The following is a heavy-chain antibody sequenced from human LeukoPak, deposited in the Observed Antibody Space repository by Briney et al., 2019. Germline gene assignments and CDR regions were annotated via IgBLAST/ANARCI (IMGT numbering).Heavy chain of an antibody. CDR2: VRYDGNNK. Sequence: GGSLRLSCAASRITFSTYGMHWVRQAPGKGLEWVAFVRYDGNNKYYADSVKGRFTISRDNFKNTLYLQMNSLRAEDTAIYYCARDAWFDPWGQGTVVTVSS. V-gene: IGHV3-30*02. CDR1: RITFSTYG. CDR3: ARDAWFDP. J-gene: IGHJ5*02.